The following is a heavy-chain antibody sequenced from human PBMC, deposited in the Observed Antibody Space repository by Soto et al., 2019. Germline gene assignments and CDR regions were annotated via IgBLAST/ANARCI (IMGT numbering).Heavy chain of an antibody. Sequence: GGSLRLSCAASGFTFSNSWMNWVRQAPGKGLEWVSDITSTGSTRYYADSVKGRFTISRDNAKNSLYLQMNSLRAEDTAVYYCARGYCTSSACHWNFDYWGQGTLVTVSS. D-gene: IGHD2-8*02. CDR3: ARGYCTSSACHWNFDY. CDR1: GFTFSNSW. V-gene: IGHV3-48*04. CDR2: ITSTGSTR. J-gene: IGHJ4*02.